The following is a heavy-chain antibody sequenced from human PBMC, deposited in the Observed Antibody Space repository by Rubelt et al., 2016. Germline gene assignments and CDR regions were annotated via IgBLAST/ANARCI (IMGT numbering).Heavy chain of an antibody. CDR2: IYYSGST. CDR3: ARGGATVTTMPIDY. D-gene: IGHD4-17*01. CDR1: GGSISSSSYY. J-gene: IGHJ4*02. Sequence: QLQLQESGPGLVKPSETLSLTCTVSGGSISSSSYYWGWIRQPPGKGLEWIGSIYYSGSTYYNPSLKSRVTISVDTSKNQFSLKLSSVTAADTAVYYCARGGATVTTMPIDYWGQGTLVTVSS. V-gene: IGHV4-39*07.